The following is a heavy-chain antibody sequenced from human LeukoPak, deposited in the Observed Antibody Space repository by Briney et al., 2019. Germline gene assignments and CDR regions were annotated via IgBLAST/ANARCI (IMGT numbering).Heavy chain of an antibody. Sequence: SETLSLTCTVSGGSISSSSYYWGWIRQPPGKGLEWIGGIYYSGSTYYNPSLKSRVTISVDTSKNQFSLKLSSVTAADTAMYYCARSWGYDFWSGNLLDYWGQGTLVTVSS. V-gene: IGHV4-39*07. CDR1: GGSISSSSYY. D-gene: IGHD3-3*01. J-gene: IGHJ4*02. CDR3: ARSWGYDFWSGNLLDY. CDR2: IYYSGST.